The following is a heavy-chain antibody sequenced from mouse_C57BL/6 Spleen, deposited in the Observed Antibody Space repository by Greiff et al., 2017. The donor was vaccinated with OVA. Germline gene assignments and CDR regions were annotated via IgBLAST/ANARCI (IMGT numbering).Heavy chain of an antibody. CDR1: GYTFTSYW. Sequence: VQLQQPGAELVRPGSSVKLSCKASGYTFTSYWMDWVKQRPGQGLEWIGNIYPSDSETHYNQKFKDKATLTVDKSSSTAYMQLSSLTSEDSAVYYCARRGTTVVAPAMDYWGQGTSVTVSS. CDR2: IYPSDSET. V-gene: IGHV1-61*01. J-gene: IGHJ4*01. CDR3: ARRGTTVVAPAMDY. D-gene: IGHD1-1*01.